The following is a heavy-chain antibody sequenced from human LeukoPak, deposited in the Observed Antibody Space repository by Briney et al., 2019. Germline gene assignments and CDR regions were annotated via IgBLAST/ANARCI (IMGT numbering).Heavy chain of an antibody. D-gene: IGHD3-10*01. CDR3: ARDHVPMWFGAQYYFDY. J-gene: IGHJ4*02. CDR2: INPNSGGT. V-gene: IGHV1-2*02. Sequence: GASVKVSCKASGYMFIGYFIHWVRQAPGQGLEWMGWINPNSGGTNYAQKFQGRVTMTRDTSISTAYMELSRLRSDDTAVYYCARDHVPMWFGAQYYFDYWGQGTLVTVSS. CDR1: GYMFIGYF.